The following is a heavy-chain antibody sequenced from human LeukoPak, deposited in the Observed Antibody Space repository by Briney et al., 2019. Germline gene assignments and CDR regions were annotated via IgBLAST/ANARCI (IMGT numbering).Heavy chain of an antibody. CDR3: AKDSSGYDYNFDY. CDR2: ISGDGGST. Sequence: PGGSLRLSCAASGFTFDDYAMHWVRQAPGKGLEWVSLISGDGGSTYYADSVKGGFTISRDNSKNSLYLQMNSLRTEDTALYYCAKDSSGYDYNFDYWGQGTLVTVSS. D-gene: IGHD5-12*01. V-gene: IGHV3-43*02. CDR1: GFTFDDYA. J-gene: IGHJ4*02.